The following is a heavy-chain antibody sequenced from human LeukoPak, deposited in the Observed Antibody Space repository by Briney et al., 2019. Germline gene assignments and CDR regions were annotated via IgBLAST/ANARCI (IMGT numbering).Heavy chain of an antibody. D-gene: IGHD1-7*01. CDR2: TYYRSKWYN. CDR3: ASSLGGTTPPQFDP. V-gene: IGHV6-1*01. Sequence: SQTLSLTCAISGDSFSSNSAAWNWIRQSPSRGLEWLGRTYYRSKWYNDYAVSVKIRITINPDTSKNQFSLQLNSVTPEDTAVYYCASSLGGTTPPQFDPWGQGTLVTVSS. J-gene: IGHJ5*02. CDR1: GDSFSSNSAA.